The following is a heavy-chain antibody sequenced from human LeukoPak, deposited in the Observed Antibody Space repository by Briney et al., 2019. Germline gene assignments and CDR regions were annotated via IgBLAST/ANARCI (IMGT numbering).Heavy chain of an antibody. Sequence: PPGGSLRLSCATSGFTFDDYAMHWVRQAPGRGLEWVSLITGDGGSTYYTDSVRGRFTIPRDNSKKSLYLQMNSLRTEDTALYYCAKEGPIPVAAYFDYWGQGTLVTVSS. CDR1: GFTFDDYA. J-gene: IGHJ4*02. CDR2: ITGDGGST. D-gene: IGHD6-19*01. V-gene: IGHV3-43*02. CDR3: AKEGPIPVAAYFDY.